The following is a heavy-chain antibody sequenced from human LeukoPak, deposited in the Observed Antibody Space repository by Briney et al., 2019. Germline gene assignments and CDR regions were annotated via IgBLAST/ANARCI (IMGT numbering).Heavy chain of an antibody. CDR3: ARARIAAAGGWFDP. CDR1: GGSISSYY. D-gene: IGHD6-13*01. J-gene: IGHJ5*02. Sequence: SETLSLTCTVSGGSISSYYWSWIRQPPGKGLEWIGYIYYSGSTNYNPSLKSRVTISVDTSKNQFSLKLSSVTAADTAVYYCARARIAAAGGWFDPWGQGTLVTVSS. CDR2: IYYSGST. V-gene: IGHV4-59*08.